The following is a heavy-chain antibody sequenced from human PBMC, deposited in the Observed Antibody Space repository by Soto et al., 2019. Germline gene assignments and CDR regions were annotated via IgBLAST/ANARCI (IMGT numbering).Heavy chain of an antibody. V-gene: IGHV1-69*13. D-gene: IGHD1-7*01. CDR1: GGTFSSYA. Sequence: SVKVSCKASGGTFSSYAISWVRQAPGQGLEWMGGIIPIFGTANYAQKFQGRVTITADESTSTAYMELSSLRSEDTAVYYCASLRTGTINLDIWGQGTMVTVSS. CDR3: ASLRTGTINLDI. J-gene: IGHJ3*02. CDR2: IIPIFGTA.